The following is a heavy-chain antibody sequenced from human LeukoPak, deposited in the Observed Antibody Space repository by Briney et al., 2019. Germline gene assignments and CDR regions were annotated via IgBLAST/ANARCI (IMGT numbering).Heavy chain of an antibody. J-gene: IGHJ4*02. V-gene: IGHV4-34*01. D-gene: IGHD6-13*01. CDR3: ARSAIAPAGTAFDY. Sequence: SETLSLTCAVYGGSFSGYYWSWIRQPPGKGLEWIGEINHSGSTNYNPSLKSRVTISVDTSKNQFSLKLSSVTAADTAVYYCARSAIAPAGTAFDYWGQGTLVTVSS. CDR1: GGSFSGYY. CDR2: INHSGST.